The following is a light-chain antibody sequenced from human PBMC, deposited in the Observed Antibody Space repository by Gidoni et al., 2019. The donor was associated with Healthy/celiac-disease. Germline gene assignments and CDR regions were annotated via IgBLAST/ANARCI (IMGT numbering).Light chain of an antibody. CDR1: QSITSW. CDR2: DAS. J-gene: IGKJ4*01. V-gene: IGKV1-5*01. CDR3: QQYNSYPLT. Sequence: DIQMTQSPSTLSASVGDRVTIPCRASQSITSWLAWYQQKPGKAPKLLIYDASSLESGVPSRFSGSGSGTEFTLTISSLQPDDFATYYCQQYNSYPLTFGGGTKVEIK.